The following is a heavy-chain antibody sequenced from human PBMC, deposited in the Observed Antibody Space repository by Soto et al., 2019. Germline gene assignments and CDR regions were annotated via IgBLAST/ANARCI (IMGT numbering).Heavy chain of an antibody. CDR1: GFTFRSYW. V-gene: IGHV3-7*03. CDR2: IKQDGSEK. CDR3: ARERYGYDFWSGRYGMDV. J-gene: IGHJ6*02. D-gene: IGHD3-3*01. Sequence: EVQLVESGGGLVQPGGSRRHSCAASGFTFRSYWMSWVRQAPGKGLEWVANIKQDGSEKYYVDSVKGRFTISRDNAKNALYLQMNSLRAEDTAVYYCARERYGYDFWSGRYGMDVWGQGTTVTVSS.